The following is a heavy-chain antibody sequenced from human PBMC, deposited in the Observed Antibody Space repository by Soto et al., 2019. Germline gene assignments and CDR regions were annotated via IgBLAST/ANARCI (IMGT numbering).Heavy chain of an antibody. CDR3: ARDKIAARRSHYYYYYGMDV. CDR1: GFTFSSYA. D-gene: IGHD6-6*01. CDR2: ISYDGSNK. J-gene: IGHJ6*02. Sequence: QPGGSLRLSCAASGFTFSSYAMHWVRQAPGKGLEWVAVISYDGSNKYYADSVKGRFTISRDNSKNTLYLQMNSLRAEDTAVYYCARDKIAARRSHYYYYYGMDVWGQGTTVTVSS. V-gene: IGHV3-30-3*01.